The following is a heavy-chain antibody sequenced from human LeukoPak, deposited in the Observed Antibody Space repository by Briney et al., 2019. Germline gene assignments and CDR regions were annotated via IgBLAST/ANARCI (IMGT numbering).Heavy chain of an antibody. D-gene: IGHD3-9*01. CDR1: GGTFSSYA. Sequence: ASMKVSCKASGGTFSSYAISWVRQAPGQGLEWMGGIIPIFGTANYAQKFQGRVTITTVESTSTAYMELSSLRSEDTAVYYCARGLYEGSYFDWSEWGQGTLVTVSS. CDR3: ARGLYEGSYFDWSE. V-gene: IGHV1-69*05. CDR2: IIPIFGTA. J-gene: IGHJ4*02.